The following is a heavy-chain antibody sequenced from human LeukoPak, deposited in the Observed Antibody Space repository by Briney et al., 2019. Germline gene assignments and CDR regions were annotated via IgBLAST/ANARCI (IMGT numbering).Heavy chain of an antibody. V-gene: IGHV1-69*13. Sequence: ASVKVSCKASGGTFSSYAISWVRQAPGQGLEWMGGIIPIFGTANYAQKFQGRVTITADESTSTAYMELSSLRSEDTAVYYCARPWGSKGYYFDYWGQGTLVTVSS. J-gene: IGHJ4*02. CDR2: IIPIFGTA. CDR1: GGTFSSYA. CDR3: ARPWGSKGYYFDY. D-gene: IGHD7-27*01.